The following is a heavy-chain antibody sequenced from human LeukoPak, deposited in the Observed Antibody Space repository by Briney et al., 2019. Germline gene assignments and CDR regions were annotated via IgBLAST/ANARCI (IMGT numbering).Heavy chain of an antibody. CDR1: GGSISSNYW. D-gene: IGHD2-2*01. Sequence: SGTLSLTCAVSGGSISSNYWWSWVRQPPGKGLEWIGEIYHSGSTNYNPSLKSRVTISVDKSKNQFSLKLSSVTAADTAVYYCARVFSAAVSYYYYGMDVWGQGTTVTVSS. V-gene: IGHV4-4*02. J-gene: IGHJ6*02. CDR3: ARVFSAAVSYYYYGMDV. CDR2: IYHSGST.